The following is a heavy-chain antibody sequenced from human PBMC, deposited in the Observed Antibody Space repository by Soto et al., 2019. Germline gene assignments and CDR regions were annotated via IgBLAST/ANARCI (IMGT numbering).Heavy chain of an antibody. CDR3: ARQFHDNTGGGTYYYGLDV. Sequence: GESLKISCKGSGYSFSNYWIAWVRQMPGKGLEWMGIIYPADSDTRYSPSFQGQVTISADRYISTAYLQWSSLKASDTAMYYCARQFHDNTGGGTYYYGLDVWGLGTTVTVSS. CDR1: GYSFSNYW. V-gene: IGHV5-51*01. CDR2: IYPADSDT. D-gene: IGHD2-8*02. J-gene: IGHJ6*02.